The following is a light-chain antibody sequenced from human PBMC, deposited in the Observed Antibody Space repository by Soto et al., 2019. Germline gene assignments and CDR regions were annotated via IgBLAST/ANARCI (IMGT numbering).Light chain of an antibody. CDR2: DAS. CDR3: KHYNSYSEA. J-gene: IGKJ1*01. Sequence: DIQMTQSPSTLSASVGDRVTITCRASQSISSWLAWYQQKPGKAPKLLIYDASSLESGVPSRFSGSXSGKQLNITISRMKPDDFATYYCKHYNSYSEAFGQ. V-gene: IGKV1-5*01. CDR1: QSISSW.